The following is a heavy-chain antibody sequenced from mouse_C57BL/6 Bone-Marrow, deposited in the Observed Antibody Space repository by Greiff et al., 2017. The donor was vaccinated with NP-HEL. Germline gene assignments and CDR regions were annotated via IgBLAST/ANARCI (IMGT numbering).Heavy chain of an antibody. CDR3: ARRGYFDV. CDR1: GYAFTNYL. J-gene: IGHJ1*03. V-gene: IGHV1-54*01. Sequence: VKLQQSGAELVRPGTSVKVSCKASGYAFTNYLIEWVKQRPGQGLEWIGVINPGSGGTNYNEKFKGKATLTADKSSSTAYMQLSSLTSEDSAVYFCARRGYFDVWGTGTTVTVSS. CDR2: INPGSGGT.